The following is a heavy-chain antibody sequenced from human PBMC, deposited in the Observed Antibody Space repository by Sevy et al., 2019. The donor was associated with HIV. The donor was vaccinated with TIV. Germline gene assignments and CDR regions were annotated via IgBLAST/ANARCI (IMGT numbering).Heavy chain of an antibody. CDR1: GYTFTSYY. D-gene: IGHD4-4*01. CDR3: ARVGGETVTSYYGMDV. Sequence: ASVKVSCKASGYTFTSYYMHWVRQAPGQGLEWMGIINPSGGSTSYAQKFQGRVTMTRDTSTSTVYMELNSLRSEDTAVYYCARVGGETVTSYYGMDVWGQGTTVTVSS. CDR2: INPSGGST. V-gene: IGHV1-46*03. J-gene: IGHJ6*02.